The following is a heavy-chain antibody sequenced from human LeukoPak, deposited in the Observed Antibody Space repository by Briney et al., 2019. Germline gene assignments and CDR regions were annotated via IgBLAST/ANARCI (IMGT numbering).Heavy chain of an antibody. D-gene: IGHD3-16*01. J-gene: IGHJ4*02. CDR1: GFTFSSNG. Sequence: GGSLRLSCAASGFTFSSNGMGWARHAPGEGMEWVANIKHDASEKTYVDSVKGRFTISRDNTRNSRYLQLNSLRAEDTVSVYCASVPQVWKATYCFDNSGEGALVTFSS. V-gene: IGHV3-7*01. CDR3: ASVPQVWKATYCFDN. CDR2: IKHDASEK.